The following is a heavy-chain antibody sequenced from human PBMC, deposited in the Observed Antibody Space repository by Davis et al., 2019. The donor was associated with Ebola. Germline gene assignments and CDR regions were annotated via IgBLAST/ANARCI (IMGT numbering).Heavy chain of an antibody. J-gene: IGHJ4*02. V-gene: IGHV3-23*01. Sequence: GESLKTPCAASGFTFSSYWMSWVRQAPEKGLEWVSAISGSGGHTYFADSVKGRFTISRDNSKNTLYLQMNSLRAEDTAECYCVKGVGAWFGEGPDYWGQGTLVTVSS. CDR1: GFTFSSYW. D-gene: IGHD3-10*01. CDR3: VKGVGAWFGEGPDY. CDR2: ISGSGGHT.